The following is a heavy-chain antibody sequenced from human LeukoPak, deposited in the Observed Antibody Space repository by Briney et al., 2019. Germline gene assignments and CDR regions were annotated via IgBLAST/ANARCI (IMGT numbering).Heavy chain of an antibody. D-gene: IGHD3-22*01. V-gene: IGHV3-43D*03. CDR1: GFTFDDYA. CDR3: AKVLLGGYYDMPSGYYFDY. Sequence: PGGSLRLSCAASGFTFDDYAVHWVRQAPGKGLEWVSLISWDGGSTYYADSVKGRFTISRDNSKNSLYLQTNSLRAEDTAVYYCAKVLLGGYYDMPSGYYFDYWGQGTLVTVSS. CDR2: ISWDGGST. J-gene: IGHJ4*02.